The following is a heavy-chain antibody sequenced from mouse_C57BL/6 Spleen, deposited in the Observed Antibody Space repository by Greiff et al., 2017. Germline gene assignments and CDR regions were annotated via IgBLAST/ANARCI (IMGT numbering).Heavy chain of an antibody. D-gene: IGHD2-2*01. V-gene: IGHV14-3*01. Sequence: LVESVAELVRPGASVKLSCTASGFNIKNTYMHWVKQRPEQGLEWIGRIDPANGNTKYAPKFQGKATITADTSSNTAYLQLSSLTSEDTAIYYCASPGRDDGYDLFAYWGQGTLVTVSA. CDR3: ASPGRDDGYDLFAY. CDR1: GFNIKNTY. CDR2: IDPANGNT. J-gene: IGHJ3*01.